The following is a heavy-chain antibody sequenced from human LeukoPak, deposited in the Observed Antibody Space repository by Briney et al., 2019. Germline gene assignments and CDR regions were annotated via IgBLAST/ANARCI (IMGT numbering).Heavy chain of an antibody. V-gene: IGHV4-34*01. CDR3: AGYFGYYYYGMDV. J-gene: IGHJ6*02. D-gene: IGHD3-9*01. CDR2: INHSGST. CDR1: GESSSGYY. Sequence: PSETLSLTCAVYGESSSGYYWSWIRQPPGKGLEWLGEINHSGSTNFNPSLKSRVTVSVDTSKKQFSLKLRSVTAADTAVYCCAGYFGYYYYGMDVWGQGTTVTVSS.